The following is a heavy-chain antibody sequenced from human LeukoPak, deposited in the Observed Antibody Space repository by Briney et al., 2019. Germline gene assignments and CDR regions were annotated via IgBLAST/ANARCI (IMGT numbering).Heavy chain of an antibody. Sequence: SETLSLTCTLPGFSISRVYYWAWFRQAPGMGLEWIGSYYNSESNYYNPSLRSRVTIGVDTSKNKFSLKLSSVTAADTAVYYCASPRSWELSDMAVWGKGTTVLVSS. CDR2: YYNSESN. V-gene: IGHV4-38-2*02. D-gene: IGHD1-26*01. CDR3: ASPRSWELSDMAV. CDR1: GFSISRVYY. J-gene: IGHJ6*03.